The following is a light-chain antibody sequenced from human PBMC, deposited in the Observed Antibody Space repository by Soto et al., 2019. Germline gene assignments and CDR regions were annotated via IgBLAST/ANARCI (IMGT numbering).Light chain of an antibody. CDR3: QRYGG. Sequence: EIVLTQSPATLSVSPGEGATLSCRASQSVSSYLAWYQQTPGQAPRLLIYSASSRATGIPGRFSGSGSGTDFTLTISRLEPEDFAVYYCQRYGGFGQGTKVDIK. V-gene: IGKV3-20*01. CDR2: SAS. CDR1: QSVSSY. J-gene: IGKJ1*01.